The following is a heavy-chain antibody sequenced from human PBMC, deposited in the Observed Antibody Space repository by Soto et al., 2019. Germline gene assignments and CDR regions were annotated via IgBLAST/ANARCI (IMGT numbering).Heavy chain of an antibody. V-gene: IGHV3-43D*04. J-gene: IGHJ6*02. CDR2: ISWDGGST. D-gene: IGHD2-2*01. Sequence: SGGSLRLSCAASGFTFDDYAMHWVRQAPGKGLEWVSLISWDGGSTYYADSVKGRFTISRDNSKNSLYLQMNSLRAEDTALYYCAKDVTRWLDVVVPAATYGMDVWGQGTTVTVSS. CDR3: AKDVTRWLDVVVPAATYGMDV. CDR1: GFTFDDYA.